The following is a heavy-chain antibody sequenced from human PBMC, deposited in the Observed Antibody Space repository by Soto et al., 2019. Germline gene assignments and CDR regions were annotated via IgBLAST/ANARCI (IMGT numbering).Heavy chain of an antibody. Sequence: EVQLLESGGGLVQPGGSLRLSCAASGFTFSSYAMSWVRQAPGKGLEWVSAISGSGGSTYYADSVKGRFTISRDNSKNTLYLQMNSLRAEDTAVYYSAKAPTNYGSGSYYYYWGQGTLVTVSS. V-gene: IGHV3-23*01. J-gene: IGHJ4*02. CDR3: AKAPTNYGSGSYYYY. CDR1: GFTFSSYA. D-gene: IGHD3-10*01. CDR2: ISGSGGST.